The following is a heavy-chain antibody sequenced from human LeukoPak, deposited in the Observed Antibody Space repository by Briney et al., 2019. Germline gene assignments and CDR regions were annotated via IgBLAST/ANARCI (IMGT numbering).Heavy chain of an antibody. CDR2: INGDGSST. CDR3: ARAATYDIVSLFDP. D-gene: IGHD5/OR15-5a*01. J-gene: IGHJ5*02. Sequence: GGSLRLSCAASGFTFSSYWMHWVRQGPGEGLVWVSRINGDGSSTTYADSVQGRFTISRDNAKNTLYLQLNSLRAEDTAVYYCARAATYDIVSLFDPWGQGTLVTVSS. V-gene: IGHV3-74*01. CDR1: GFTFSSYW.